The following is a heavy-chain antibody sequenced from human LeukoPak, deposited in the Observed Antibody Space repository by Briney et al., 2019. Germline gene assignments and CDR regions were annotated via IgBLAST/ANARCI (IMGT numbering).Heavy chain of an antibody. Sequence: GGSLRLSCAASGFTFNNYAVSWVRQAPGKGLDLVSGISASGAKTYYADSVKGRFTISRDNSRNTLYLQMTSLRVEDTAVYYCSKDPVQHGNGLYWFDPWGQGTVVTVSS. CDR2: ISASGAKT. CDR3: SKDPVQHGNGLYWFDP. J-gene: IGHJ5*02. V-gene: IGHV3-23*01. CDR1: GFTFNNYA. D-gene: IGHD1-1*01.